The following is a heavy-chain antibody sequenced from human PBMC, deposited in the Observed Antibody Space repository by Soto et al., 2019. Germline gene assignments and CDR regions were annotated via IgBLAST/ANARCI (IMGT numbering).Heavy chain of an antibody. V-gene: IGHV4-59*08. J-gene: IGHJ5*02. Sequence: PSETLSLTCTVSGGSIGNFYLSWIRQPPGKGLEWIGYIYNSGARNYHPSLKSRVIMSVDTSRTRFTLEVTSVTAADSAVYYCATHSLDSGYGSSWGPGTLVTVSS. D-gene: IGHD5-12*01. CDR2: IYNSGAR. CDR1: GGSIGNFY. CDR3: ATHSLDSGYGSS.